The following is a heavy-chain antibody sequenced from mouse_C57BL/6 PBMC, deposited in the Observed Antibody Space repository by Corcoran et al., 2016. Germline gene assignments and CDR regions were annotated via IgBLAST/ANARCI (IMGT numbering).Heavy chain of an antibody. V-gene: IGHV1-19*01. CDR3: ARLPIRGWDV. Sequence: EVQLQQSGPVLVKPGASVTMSCKASIYTFIDYYMNWVQQSHGKSLEWIGVIKPYNGGTSYNQKFKGKATLTVDKSSSTAYMELNSLTSEDSAVYYCARLPIRGWDVWGTGTTVTVSS. CDR1: IYTFIDYY. D-gene: IGHD1-1*01. CDR2: IKPYNGGT. J-gene: IGHJ1*03.